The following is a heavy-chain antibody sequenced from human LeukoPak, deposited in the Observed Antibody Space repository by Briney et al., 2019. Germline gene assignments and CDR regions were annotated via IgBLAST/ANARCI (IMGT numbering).Heavy chain of an antibody. V-gene: IGHV3-30*02. CDR1: GFTFSSYG. D-gene: IGHD6-13*01. CDR3: AKDFASIAAARGSMAGLK. J-gene: IGHJ4*02. CDR2: IRYDGSNK. Sequence: GGSLRLSCAASGFTFSSYGMHWVRQAPGKGLEWVAFIRYDGSNKYYADSVKGRFTISRDNSKNTLYLQMNSLRAEDTAVYYCAKDFASIAAARGSMAGLKWGQGTLVTVSS.